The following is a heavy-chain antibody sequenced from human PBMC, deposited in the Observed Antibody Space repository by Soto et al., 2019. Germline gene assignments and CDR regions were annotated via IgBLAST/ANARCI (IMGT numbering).Heavy chain of an antibody. J-gene: IGHJ5*01. CDR1: GFTLSSYA. CDR3: ARRRRQAGNNCFDS. V-gene: IGHV3-30-3*01. Sequence: QVQLVESGGGVVQPGTSLRLSRAGFGFTLSSYAMHWVRQPQGKGLEWVAVISNDETYKDYADSVKGRFPISRANSKNTVDLQMNSLRVEDTAVYYCARRRRQAGNNCFDSWGQGVLVTVSS. CDR2: ISNDETYK.